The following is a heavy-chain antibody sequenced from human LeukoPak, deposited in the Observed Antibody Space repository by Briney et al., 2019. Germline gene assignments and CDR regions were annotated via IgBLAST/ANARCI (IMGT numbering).Heavy chain of an antibody. CDR2: VSGSDGST. J-gene: IGHJ3*02. D-gene: IGHD3-3*01. CDR1: GITFSGAW. CDR3: AKTGMYWNGYYIDYRAFDN. Sequence: PGGSLRLSCAASGITFSGAWMHWVRQAPGKGLEWVSGVSGSDGSTYYADSVKGRFTISRDNSKNTLYLQMNGLRAEDTALYYCAKTGMYWNGYYIDYRAFDNWGQGTMVTVSS. V-gene: IGHV3-23*01.